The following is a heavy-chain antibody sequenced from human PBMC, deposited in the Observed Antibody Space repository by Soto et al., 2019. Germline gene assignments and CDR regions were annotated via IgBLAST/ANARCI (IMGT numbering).Heavy chain of an antibody. V-gene: IGHV4-4*02. CDR1: GDSISSTNW. Sequence: QVQLQESGPGLVEPSGTLSLTCAVSGDSISSTNWWTWVRQPPGKGLEWIGEMYHSGSTNYHPSLKSRVTMSVDKFKNHFSLRLNSVTAADTAVYFCAAAYSYRIDYWGQGTLVTVSS. CDR2: MYHSGST. J-gene: IGHJ4*02. D-gene: IGHD2-15*01. CDR3: AAAYSYRIDY.